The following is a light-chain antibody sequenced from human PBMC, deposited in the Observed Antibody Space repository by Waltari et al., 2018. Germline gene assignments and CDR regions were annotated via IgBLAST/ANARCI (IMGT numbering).Light chain of an antibody. Sequence: QSALTQPACVSGSPGQSITISCTGTSSDVDRYNYVSWYQQHPGKAPNLMIYEVSNRPSGVSDRFSGSKSGNTASLTISGLQAEDEAVYFCSSYTSSSTLGVFGTGTKVTVL. CDR1: SSDVDRYNY. V-gene: IGLV2-14*01. CDR3: SSYTSSSTLGV. CDR2: EVS. J-gene: IGLJ1*01.